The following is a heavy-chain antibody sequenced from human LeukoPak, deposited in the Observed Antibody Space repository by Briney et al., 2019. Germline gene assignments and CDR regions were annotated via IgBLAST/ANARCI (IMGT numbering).Heavy chain of an antibody. CDR1: GGSFSGYY. J-gene: IGHJ4*02. CDR3: ASGMVAAPRLRY. Sequence: SETLSLTCAVYGGSFSGYYWSWIRQPPGKGLERIGEINHSGSTNYNPSLKSRVTISVDTSKNQFSLKLSSVIAADTAVYYCASGMVAAPRLRYWGQGTLVAVSS. V-gene: IGHV4-34*01. CDR2: INHSGST. D-gene: IGHD2-15*01.